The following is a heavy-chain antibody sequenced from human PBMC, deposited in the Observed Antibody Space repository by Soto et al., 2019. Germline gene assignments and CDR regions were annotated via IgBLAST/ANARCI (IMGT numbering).Heavy chain of an antibody. CDR2: IYDSWSN. V-gene: IGHV4-31*03. CDR3: ARGGTRAYFPH. J-gene: IGHJ1*01. CDR1: GGSISSGGYY. D-gene: IGHD1-1*01. Sequence: QVQLQESGPGLVKPSQTLSLTCTVSGGSISSGGYYWSGIRQHPGKGLEWIGSIYDSWSNYYNHSLKSRVNISVDAYKNPLSLKLASVTAADTAMYYCARGGTRAYFPHWGQGTLVTVSS.